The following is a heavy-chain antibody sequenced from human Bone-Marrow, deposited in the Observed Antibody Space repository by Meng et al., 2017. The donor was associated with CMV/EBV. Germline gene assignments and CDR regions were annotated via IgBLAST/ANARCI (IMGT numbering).Heavy chain of an antibody. V-gene: IGHV1-69*12. CDR3: ARESGGDYYDSSGYLNWFDP. Sequence: QVQLVQSGAEVKKPXASVKVXCKASGXTXGSYAISWVRQAPGQGLEWMGGIIPIFGTANYAQKFQGRVTITADESTSTAYMELSSLRSEDTAVYYCARESGGDYYDSSGYLNWFDPWGQGTLGTVSS. D-gene: IGHD3-22*01. CDR2: IIPIFGTA. J-gene: IGHJ5*02. CDR1: GXTXGSYA.